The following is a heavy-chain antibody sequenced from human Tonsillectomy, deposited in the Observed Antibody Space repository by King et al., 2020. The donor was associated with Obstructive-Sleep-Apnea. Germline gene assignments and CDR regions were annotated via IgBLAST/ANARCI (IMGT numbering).Heavy chain of an antibody. CDR1: GYTFTGYY. V-gene: IGHV1-2*02. Sequence: QLVQSGAEVRKAGASVKVSCKASGYTFTGYYIHWVRQAPGQGLEWMGWINPNSGGTHFAQKFQGRVTMTRDTSISTAYMDLSRLRSYDTAVYYCAREYTTSWQEEGLDYWGQGTLVTVSS. CDR3: AREYTTSWQEEGLDY. D-gene: IGHD6-13*01. J-gene: IGHJ4*02. CDR2: INPNSGGT.